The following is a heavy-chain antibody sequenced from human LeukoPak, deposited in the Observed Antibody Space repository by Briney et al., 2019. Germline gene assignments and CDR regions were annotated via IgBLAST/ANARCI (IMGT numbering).Heavy chain of an antibody. CDR2: INHSGST. V-gene: IGHV4-34*01. Sequence: SETLSLTCAVYGGSFSGYYWSWIRQPPGKGLEWIGEINHSGSTNYNPSLKSRVTISVDTSKNQFSLQLNSVTPEDTAVYYCARAGSLTGSGAFDIWGQGTMVTVSS. J-gene: IGHJ3*02. CDR3: ARAGSLTGSGAFDI. CDR1: GGSFSGYY. D-gene: IGHD3-9*01.